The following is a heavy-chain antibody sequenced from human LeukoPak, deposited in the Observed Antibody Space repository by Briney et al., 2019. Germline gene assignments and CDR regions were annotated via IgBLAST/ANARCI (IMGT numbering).Heavy chain of an antibody. CDR3: ARNGVDSTGYYYYMAV. Sequence: ASVKLSCKASGGTFSSYAISWVRQAPGQGLEWMGGIIPIFGTANYAQKFQGRVTITTDESTSAAYMELSSLRSEDTAVYSCARNGVDSTGYYYYMAVWGKGTTVTV. V-gene: IGHV1-69*05. D-gene: IGHD3-22*01. CDR1: GGTFSSYA. J-gene: IGHJ6*03. CDR2: IIPIFGTA.